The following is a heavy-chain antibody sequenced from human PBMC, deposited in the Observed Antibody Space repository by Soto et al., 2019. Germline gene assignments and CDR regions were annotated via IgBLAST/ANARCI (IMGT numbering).Heavy chain of an antibody. J-gene: IGHJ4*02. CDR3: ARGRFWSGPPRL. CDR2: INHSGST. V-gene: IGHV4-34*01. CDR1: GGSFSGYY. Sequence: SETLSLTCAVYGGSFSGYYWNWIRQPPGKGLEWIGEINHSGSTNYNPSLKSRVTISVDTSKNQFSLKLSSVTAADTAVYYCARGRFWSGPPRLWGQGTLVTVSS. D-gene: IGHD3-3*01.